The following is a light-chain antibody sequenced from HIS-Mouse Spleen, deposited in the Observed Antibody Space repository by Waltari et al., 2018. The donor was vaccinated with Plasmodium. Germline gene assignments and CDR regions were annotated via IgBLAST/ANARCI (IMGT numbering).Light chain of an antibody. CDR1: QSVSSN. Sequence: EIVMTQSPATLSVSPGERATLSCRASQSVSSNLAWYQQKPGQAPRLLIYGASTSATGIPARFSGSGSGTEFTLTISILQSEDFAVYYCQKYNNWSFTFGPGTKVDIK. J-gene: IGKJ3*01. V-gene: IGKV3-15*01. CDR3: QKYNNWSFT. CDR2: GAS.